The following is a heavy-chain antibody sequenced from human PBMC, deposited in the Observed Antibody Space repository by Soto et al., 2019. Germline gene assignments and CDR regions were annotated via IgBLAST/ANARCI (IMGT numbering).Heavy chain of an antibody. CDR3: AKEISGRWFGEGQGVFDI. CDR2: ISGSGGST. CDR1: GFAFSSCA. Sequence: EVQLLESGGGLEQPGGSLRLSCAASGFAFSSCAMSWVRQAPGKGLEWVSAISGSGGSTYYADSVKGRFTISRDNSKNTLYLQMNSLRAEDTAVYYCAKEISGRWFGEGQGVFDIWGQGTMVTVSS. J-gene: IGHJ3*02. D-gene: IGHD3-10*01. V-gene: IGHV3-23*01.